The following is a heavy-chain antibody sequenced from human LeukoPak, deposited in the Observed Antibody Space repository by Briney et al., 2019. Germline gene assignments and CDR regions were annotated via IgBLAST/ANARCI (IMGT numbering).Heavy chain of an antibody. J-gene: IGHJ6*02. V-gene: IGHV4-59*01. CDR2: IYYSGST. CDR3: ARVVCGGDCYYSYYYYYGMDV. CDR1: GGSISSYY. Sequence: SETLSLTCTVSGGSISSYYWSWIRQPPGKGLEWIGYIYYSGSTNYNPSLKSRVTISVDTSKNQFSLKLSSVTAADTAVYYCARVVCGGDCYYSYYYYYGMDVWGQGTTATVSS. D-gene: IGHD2-21*02.